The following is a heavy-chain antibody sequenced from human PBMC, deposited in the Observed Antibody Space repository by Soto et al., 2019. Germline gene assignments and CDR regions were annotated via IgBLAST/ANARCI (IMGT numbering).Heavy chain of an antibody. CDR1: GFTFRSYS. J-gene: IGHJ6*02. CDR2: ISGTSNDI. Sequence: EVQLVESGGGLVKPGGSLRLSCAASGFTFRSYSLNWVRQAPGKGLEWVSSISGTSNDIYYADSVKGRFIISRVNARDSLYLQMYSLSAEHTAIYFCATCMAVHLGYYGMDVWGQGTTVTVSS. CDR3: ATCMAVHLGYYGMDV. V-gene: IGHV3-21*01. D-gene: IGHD6-19*01.